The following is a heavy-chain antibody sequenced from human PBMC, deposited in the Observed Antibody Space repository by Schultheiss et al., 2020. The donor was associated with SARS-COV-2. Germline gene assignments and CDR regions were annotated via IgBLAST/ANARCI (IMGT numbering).Heavy chain of an antibody. CDR2: IWYDGSNR. V-gene: IGHV3-33*08. CDR3: VRDRRTYSSGWYYYYYVMDV. D-gene: IGHD6-19*01. J-gene: IGHJ6*02. CDR1: GFTFSSYW. Sequence: GGSLRLSCAASGFTFSSYWMYWVRQAPGKGLEWVAVIWYDGSNRYYGDSVKGRFTISRDNSKNTVYLQMNSLRADDTAVYYCVRDRRTYSSGWYYYYYVMDVWGQGTTVTVSS.